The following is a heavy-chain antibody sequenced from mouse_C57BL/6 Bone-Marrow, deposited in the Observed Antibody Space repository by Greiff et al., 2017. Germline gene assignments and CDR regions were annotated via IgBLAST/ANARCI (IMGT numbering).Heavy chain of an antibody. CDR1: GYTFTSYG. CDR2: IYPRSGNT. V-gene: IGHV1-81*01. J-gene: IGHJ3*01. D-gene: IGHD1-1*01. CDR3: ARVRDYYGSSYPIAY. Sequence: QVQLQQSGAELARPGASVKLSCKASGYTFTSYGISWVKQRTGQGLEWIGEIYPRSGNTYYNEKFKGKATLTADKSSSTAYMELRSLTSEDSAVYFCARVRDYYGSSYPIAYWGQGTLVTVSA.